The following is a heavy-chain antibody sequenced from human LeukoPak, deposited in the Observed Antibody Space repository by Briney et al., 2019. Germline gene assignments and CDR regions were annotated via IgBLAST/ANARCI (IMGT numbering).Heavy chain of an antibody. CDR1: GGSISSYY. J-gene: IGHJ4*02. CDR3: ARDFWGRGAIPFDS. D-gene: IGHD3-16*01. CDR2: IYYSEST. Sequence: SETLSLTCTVSGGSISSYYWSWIRQPPGKGLEWIGYIYYSESTNYNPSLKSRVTISVDTSKNQFSLKLSSVTAADTAVYYCARDFWGRGAIPFDSWGQGTLVTVSS. V-gene: IGHV4-59*01.